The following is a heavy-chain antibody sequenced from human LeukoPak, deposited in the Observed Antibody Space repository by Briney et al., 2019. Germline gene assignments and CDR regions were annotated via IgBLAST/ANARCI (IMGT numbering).Heavy chain of an antibody. D-gene: IGHD3-10*01. CDR2: INPAGSDT. Sequence: PGGSLRLSCAASGFSFNSYWMTWVRQAPGRGLKWVANINPAGSDTYYVDPVKGRFTISRDNAKNLVYLQMNSLRAEDTAVYYCARGAGDCWGQGTLVTVSS. CDR3: ARGAGDC. J-gene: IGHJ4*02. V-gene: IGHV3-7*01. CDR1: GFSFNSYW.